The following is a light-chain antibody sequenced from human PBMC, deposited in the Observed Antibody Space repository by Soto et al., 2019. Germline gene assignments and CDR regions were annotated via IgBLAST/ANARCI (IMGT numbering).Light chain of an antibody. V-gene: IGLV2-11*01. Sequence: QSALTQPRSVSGSPGQSVTISCTGTSSDVGGYNFVSWYQHLPGKAPKLMIYDVTKRPSGVPDRFSGSKSGNTASLTISGLQAEDEADYYCCSYAGSYTLVFGGGTKLTVL. CDR3: CSYAGSYTLV. CDR1: SSDVGGYNF. CDR2: DVT. J-gene: IGLJ3*02.